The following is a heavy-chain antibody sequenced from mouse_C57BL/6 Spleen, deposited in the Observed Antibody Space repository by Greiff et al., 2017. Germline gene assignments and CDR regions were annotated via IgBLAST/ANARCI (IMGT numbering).Heavy chain of an antibody. CDR2: INPNYGTT. Sequence: VQLKQSGPELVKPGASVKISCKASGYSFTDYNMNWVKQSNGKSLEWIGVINPNYGTTSYNQKFKGKATLTVDQSSSTAYMQLNSLTSEDSAVYYCARERDFDYSNYLYFDYWGQGTTLTVSS. CDR3: ARERDFDYSNYLYFDY. CDR1: GYSFTDYN. V-gene: IGHV1-39*01. D-gene: IGHD2-5*01. J-gene: IGHJ2*01.